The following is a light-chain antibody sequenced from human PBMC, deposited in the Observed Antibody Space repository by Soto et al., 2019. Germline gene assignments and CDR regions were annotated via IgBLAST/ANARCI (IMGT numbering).Light chain of an antibody. Sequence: DIVMTQSPLSLPVTPREPASISCRSSQSLLHSNGYNYLDWYLQKPGQSPQLLIYLGSNRASGVPDRFSGSGSGTDFTLKISRVEAEDVGFYYCMQGLQTAWTFGQGTKVDIK. V-gene: IGKV2-28*01. CDR3: MQGLQTAWT. CDR2: LGS. CDR1: QSLLHSNGYNY. J-gene: IGKJ1*01.